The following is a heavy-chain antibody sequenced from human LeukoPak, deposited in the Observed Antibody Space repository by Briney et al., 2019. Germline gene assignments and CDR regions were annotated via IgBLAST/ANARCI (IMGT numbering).Heavy chain of an antibody. V-gene: IGHV3-30*18. CDR2: ISYDGSNK. D-gene: IGHD2-15*01. J-gene: IGHJ5*02. Sequence: GGSLRLSCAASGFTFSSYGMHWVRQAPGKGLEWVAVISYDGSNKYYADSVKGRFTISRDNSKNTLYLQMNSLRAEDTAVYYCAKDVVWSFDPWGQGTLVTVSS. CDR3: AKDVVWSFDP. CDR1: GFTFSSYG.